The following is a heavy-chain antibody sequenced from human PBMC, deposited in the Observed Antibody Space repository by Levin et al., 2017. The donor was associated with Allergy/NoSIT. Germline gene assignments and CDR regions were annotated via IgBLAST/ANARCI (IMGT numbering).Heavy chain of an antibody. CDR3: ARDGGEGFDY. CDR2: ISSSSSYI. Sequence: LSLTCAASGFTFSSYSMNWVRQAPGKGLEWVSSISSSSSYIYYADSVKGRFTISRDNAKNSLYLQMNSLRAEDTAVYYCARDGGEGFDYWGQGTLVTVSS. D-gene: IGHD2-21*01. V-gene: IGHV3-21*01. J-gene: IGHJ4*02. CDR1: GFTFSSYS.